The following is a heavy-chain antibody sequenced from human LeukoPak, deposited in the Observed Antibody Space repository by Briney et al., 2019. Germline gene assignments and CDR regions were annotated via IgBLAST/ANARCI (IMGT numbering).Heavy chain of an antibody. Sequence: PGGSLRLSCAASGFTFSNYWMGWVRQAPGKRLEWVANMNIDGSEKYYADSVKGRFSISRDNARNSVYLQMASLRVEDTAVYYCARDLVEWGLLLDYWGQGTLVTVSS. J-gene: IGHJ4*02. CDR2: MNIDGSEK. V-gene: IGHV3-7*01. D-gene: IGHD1-26*01. CDR1: GFTFSNYW. CDR3: ARDLVEWGLLLDY.